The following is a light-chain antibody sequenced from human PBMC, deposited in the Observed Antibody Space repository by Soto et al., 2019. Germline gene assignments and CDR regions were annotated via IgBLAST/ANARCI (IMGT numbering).Light chain of an antibody. CDR2: EGS. CDR1: SSDVGSYNL. Sequence: QSALTQPASVSGSPGQSITISCTGTSSDVGSYNLVSWYQQHPDKAPKLMIYEGSKRPSGVSNRFSGSKSGNTASLTISGLQAEDEADYYCCSYAGSGTAHVVFGGGTKLTVL. V-gene: IGLV2-23*01. J-gene: IGLJ2*01. CDR3: CSYAGSGTAHVV.